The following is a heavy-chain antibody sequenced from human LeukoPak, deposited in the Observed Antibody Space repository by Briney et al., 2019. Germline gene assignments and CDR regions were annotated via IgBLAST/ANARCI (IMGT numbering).Heavy chain of an antibody. J-gene: IGHJ4*02. Sequence: PGGSLRLSCAASGFTFSSYGMHWVRQAPGKGLEWVAVISYDGSNKYYADSVKGRFTISRDNSKNTLYLQMNSLRAEDTAVYYCARGSSGYSAPFDYWGQGTLVTVSS. CDR1: GFTFSSYG. D-gene: IGHD3-22*01. CDR2: ISYDGSNK. CDR3: ARGSSGYSAPFDY. V-gene: IGHV3-30*03.